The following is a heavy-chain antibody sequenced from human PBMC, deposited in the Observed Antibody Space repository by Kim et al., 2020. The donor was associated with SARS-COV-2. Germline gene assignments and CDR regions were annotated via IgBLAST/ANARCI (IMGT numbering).Heavy chain of an antibody. CDR2: IYPGDSDT. V-gene: IGHV5-51*01. CDR3: AKIDDFDTGSGWFDP. D-gene: IGHD2-8*02. Sequence: GESLKISCKGSGYNFARYWIAWVRQLPGQGLEWMGIIYPGDSDTRYSPSFQGQVTISADKSINTAYLQWSSVKASDTAMYYCAKIDDFDTGSGWFDPWGQGTLVTISS. J-gene: IGHJ5*02. CDR1: GYNFARYW.